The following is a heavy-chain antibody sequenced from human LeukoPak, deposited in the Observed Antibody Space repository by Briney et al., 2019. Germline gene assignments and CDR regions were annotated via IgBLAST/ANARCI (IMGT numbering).Heavy chain of an antibody. CDR2: IYHSGST. V-gene: IGHV4-38-2*01. Sequence: SETLSLTCAVSGYSLSSGYYWGWIRQPPGKGLEWSGSIYHSGSTYYNPSLKRRVTMSVDTSQNQLSLKLSSVTAADTAVYYCARAGGQAVPAAMSQYYYYYMDVWGKGTTVTVSS. CDR3: ARAGGQAVPAAMSQYYYYYMDV. CDR1: GYSLSSGYY. J-gene: IGHJ6*03. D-gene: IGHD2-2*01.